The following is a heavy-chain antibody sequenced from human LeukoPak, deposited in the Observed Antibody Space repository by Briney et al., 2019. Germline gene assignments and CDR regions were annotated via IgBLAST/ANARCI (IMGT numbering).Heavy chain of an antibody. Sequence: GEFLKISCKGSVYSFTSYWIGWVRQMPGKVLGWMGIIYPGDSDTRYSPSFQGQVTISADKSISTAYLQWSSLKASDTAMYYCARPDYDRVWAHWGQGTLVTVSS. V-gene: IGHV5-51*01. CDR1: VYSFTSYW. D-gene: IGHD3-22*01. CDR2: IYPGDSDT. CDR3: ARPDYDRVWAH. J-gene: IGHJ4*02.